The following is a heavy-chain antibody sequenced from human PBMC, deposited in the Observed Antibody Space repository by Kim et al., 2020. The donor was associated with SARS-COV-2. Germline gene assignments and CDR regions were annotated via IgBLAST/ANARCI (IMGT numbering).Heavy chain of an antibody. CDR1: GYSFTSYW. CDR3: ARQRYNRDYYYYYGMDV. V-gene: IGHV5-51*01. CDR2: IYPGDSDT. D-gene: IGHD1-1*01. J-gene: IGHJ6*02. Sequence: GESLKISCKGSGYSFTSYWIGWVRQMPGKGLEWMGIIYPGDSDTRYSPSFQGQVTISADKSITTAYLQWSSLKASDTAMYFCARQRYNRDYYYYYGMDVWGQGTTVTVPS.